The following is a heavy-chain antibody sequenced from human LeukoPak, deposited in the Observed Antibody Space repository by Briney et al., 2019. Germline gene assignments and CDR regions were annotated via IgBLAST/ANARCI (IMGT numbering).Heavy chain of an antibody. CDR1: GYTFTGYY. CDR2: INPNSGGK. D-gene: IGHD3-9*01. V-gene: IGHV1-2*06. Sequence: ASVKVSCKASGYTFTGYYMHWVRQAPGQGLEWMGRINPNSGGKNYAQKFQGRVTMTRDTSISTAYMELSRLRSDDTAVYYCAILPGEYYDIPHEAFDIWGQGTMVTVSS. J-gene: IGHJ3*02. CDR3: AILPGEYYDIPHEAFDI.